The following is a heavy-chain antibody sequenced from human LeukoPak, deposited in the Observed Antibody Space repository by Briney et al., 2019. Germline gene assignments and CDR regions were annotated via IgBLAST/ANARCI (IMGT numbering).Heavy chain of an antibody. CDR1: GYTFTGYY. D-gene: IGHD2-15*01. CDR2: INPNSGDT. Sequence: GASVKVSCKASGYTFTGYYMHWVRQAPGQGLEWMGWINPNSGDTNYARKFLGRVTMTRDTSISTAYMELSRLTSDDTAVYYCARDRDAAFPDYWGQGTPVTVSS. V-gene: IGHV1-2*02. J-gene: IGHJ4*02. CDR3: ARDRDAAFPDY.